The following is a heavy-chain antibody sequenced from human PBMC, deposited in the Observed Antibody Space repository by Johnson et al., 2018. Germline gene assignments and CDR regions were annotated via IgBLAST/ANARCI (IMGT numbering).Heavy chain of an antibody. CDR2: ISYDGSNT. Sequence: QVQLVQSGGGVVQPGRSLRLSCAASGFTFRNYGMHWVRQAPGKGLEWVALISYDGSNTDYTDSVNGRFTISRDNSENTLYLQMNTLRPDDRGVYYCAQDPVWVAVVPTAEYFQHWGQGTLVTVSS. V-gene: IGHV3-30*18. D-gene: IGHD2-2*01. J-gene: IGHJ1*01. CDR1: GFTFRNYG. CDR3: AQDPVWVAVVPTAEYFQH.